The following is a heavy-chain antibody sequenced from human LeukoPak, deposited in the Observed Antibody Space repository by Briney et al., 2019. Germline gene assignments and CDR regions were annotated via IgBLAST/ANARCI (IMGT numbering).Heavy chain of an antibody. Sequence: ASVKVSCKASGYTFTSYGISWVRQAPGQGLEWMGWISAYNGNTNYAQKLQGRVTMARDTSTSTVYMELSSLRSEDTAVYYCARVDELGNSDYWGQGTLVTVSS. J-gene: IGHJ4*02. CDR3: ARVDELGNSDY. V-gene: IGHV1-18*01. D-gene: IGHD7-27*01. CDR2: ISAYNGNT. CDR1: GYTFTSYG.